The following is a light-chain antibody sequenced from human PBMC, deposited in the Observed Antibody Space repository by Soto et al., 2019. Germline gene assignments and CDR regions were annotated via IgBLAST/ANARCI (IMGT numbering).Light chain of an antibody. J-gene: IGKJ1*01. CDR2: GAS. CDR1: QSVSSN. V-gene: IGKV3-15*01. CDR3: QQYNNWPWT. Sequence: EIVLTQSPAALSLSPGERATLSCRASQSVSSNLAWHQQKPGQAPRLLIYGASTRATGIPDRFSGNGSGTEFTLTISSLQSEAFAVYYCQQYNNWPWTFGQGTKVEIK.